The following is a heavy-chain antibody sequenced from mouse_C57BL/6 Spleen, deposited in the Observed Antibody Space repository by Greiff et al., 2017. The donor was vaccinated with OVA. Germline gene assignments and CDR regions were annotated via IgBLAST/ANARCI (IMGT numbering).Heavy chain of an antibody. CDR2: IWRGGST. J-gene: IGHJ4*01. CDR3: AKNKGDSSGLYAMDY. D-gene: IGHD3-2*02. V-gene: IGHV2-5*01. CDR1: GFSLTSYG. Sequence: VQLQQSGPGLVQPSQSLSITCTVSGFSLTSYGVHWVRQSPVNGLEWLGVIWRGGSTDYNASFMSRLSITKDNSKSQVVFKMNSLQADDTAIYYCAKNKGDSSGLYAMDYWGQGTSVTVSS.